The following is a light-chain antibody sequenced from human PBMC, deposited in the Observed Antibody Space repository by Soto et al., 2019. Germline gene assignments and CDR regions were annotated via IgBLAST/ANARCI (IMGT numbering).Light chain of an antibody. J-gene: IGKJ5*01. CDR2: DAS. CDR3: QQRFNWQVT. Sequence: IVLTQSPATLSLSPGERATLSCRASQGVSSYLAWYQQKPGQAPRLLIYDASNRATGIPARFSGSGSGTDFTLTISSLEPEDFAVYYCQQRFNWQVTFGQGTRLEIK. CDR1: QGVSSY. V-gene: IGKV3D-11*01.